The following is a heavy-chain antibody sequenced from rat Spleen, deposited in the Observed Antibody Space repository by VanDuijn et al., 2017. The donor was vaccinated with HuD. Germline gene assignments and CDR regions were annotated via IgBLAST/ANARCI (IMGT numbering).Heavy chain of an antibody. D-gene: IGHD4-3*01. CDR3: ASHNSGYGVMDA. CDR2: IIYDGSRT. CDR1: GFTFSNFD. J-gene: IGHJ4*01. V-gene: IGHV5-7*01. Sequence: EVQLVESGGGLVQPGRSLKLSCAASGFTFSNFDMAWVRQAPKKGLEWVATIIYDGSRTYYRDSVRGRFTISRDDAKSTLSRQMDSLRSEDTATYYCASHNSGYGVMDAWGQGASVTVSS.